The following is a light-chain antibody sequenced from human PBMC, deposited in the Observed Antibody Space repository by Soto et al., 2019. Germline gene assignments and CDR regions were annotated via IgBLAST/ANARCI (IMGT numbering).Light chain of an antibody. J-gene: IGKJ4*01. CDR2: TAS. CDR3: QKYNSAPLT. CDR1: QGISNS. Sequence: DIQMTQSPSSLSASVGDRVTITCRASQGISNSLAWYQQKPGKVPKLLIYTASTLQSGVPSRFSGRGFGTDFTLPITSLQPEDVATYYWQKYNSAPLTFGGGTQVEIK. V-gene: IGKV1-27*01.